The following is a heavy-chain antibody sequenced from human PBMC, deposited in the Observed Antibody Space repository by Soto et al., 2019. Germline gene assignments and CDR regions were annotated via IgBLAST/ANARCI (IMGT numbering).Heavy chain of an antibody. D-gene: IGHD3-3*01. Sequence: QITLNESGPTLVKPTETLTLTCTFSGFSLSTSGVGVCWIRQSPGKAPEWLALIYWDDEKRYSASLKSRLTINNDTSKNQVVLTMANLDPADTATYHCAHRVLRTVFGLVTTTAIYFDFWGQGTPVAVSS. J-gene: IGHJ4*02. CDR2: IYWDDEK. V-gene: IGHV2-5*02. CDR1: GFSLSTSGVG. CDR3: AHRVLRTVFGLVTTTAIYFDF.